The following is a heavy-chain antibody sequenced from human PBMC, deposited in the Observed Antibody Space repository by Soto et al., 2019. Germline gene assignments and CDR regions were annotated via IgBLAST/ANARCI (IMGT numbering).Heavy chain of an antibody. D-gene: IGHD1-1*01. CDR2: IVPMIGKV. CDR1: GGTTSSYT. Sequence: QVQLVQSGVEVEKPGSSVKVSCKVSGGTTSSYTIGWVRQAPGQGLQWMGNIVPMIGKVDYAQTFQDRVTLTADKSTRTVYMELRSLRSEDTAVYFCALRTGNWNPLGDWGQGTLVTVSS. CDR3: ALRTGNWNPLGD. J-gene: IGHJ4*02. V-gene: IGHV1-69*02.